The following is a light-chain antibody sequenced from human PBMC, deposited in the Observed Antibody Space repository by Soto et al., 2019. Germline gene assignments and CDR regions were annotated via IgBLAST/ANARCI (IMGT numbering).Light chain of an antibody. V-gene: IGKV3-11*01. CDR1: QSVSSY. CDR2: DAS. Sequence: ELVLTQSPATLSLSPGERATPSCRDSQSVSSYLAWYQQKPGQAPRLLIYDASKRATGIPARFSGSGSGTDFTLTISSLEPEDFAVYYCQQRSNWPRTFGQGTKVDI. CDR3: QQRSNWPRT. J-gene: IGKJ1*01.